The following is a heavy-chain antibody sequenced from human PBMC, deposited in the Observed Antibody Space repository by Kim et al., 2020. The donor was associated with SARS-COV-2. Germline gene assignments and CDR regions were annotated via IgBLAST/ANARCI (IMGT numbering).Heavy chain of an antibody. CDR3: ARRGPRDSSGYYEYYYGMDV. V-gene: IGHV4-59*01. D-gene: IGHD3-22*01. J-gene: IGHJ6*02. Sequence: RVTISVDTSKNQFSLKLSSVTAADTAVYYCARRGPRDSSGYYEYYYGMDVWGQGTTVTVSS.